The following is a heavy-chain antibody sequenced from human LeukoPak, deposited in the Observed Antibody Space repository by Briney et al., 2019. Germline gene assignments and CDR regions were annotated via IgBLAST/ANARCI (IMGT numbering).Heavy chain of an antibody. Sequence: SETLSLTCTVSGGSISSGSYYWSWIRQPAGKGLEWIGRIYTSGSTNYNPSLKSRVTISVDTSKNQFSLKLSSVTAADTAVYYCARDTDYYDSSGYYYGFDYWGQGTLVTVSS. CDR2: IYTSGST. D-gene: IGHD3-22*01. CDR1: GGSISSGSYY. J-gene: IGHJ4*02. V-gene: IGHV4-61*02. CDR3: ARDTDYYDSSGYYYGFDY.